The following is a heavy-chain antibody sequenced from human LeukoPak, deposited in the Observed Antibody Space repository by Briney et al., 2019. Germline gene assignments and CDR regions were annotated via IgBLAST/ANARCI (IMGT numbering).Heavy chain of an antibody. Sequence: GPTLMKPTPTLTLTFTFSGFSLGTRGGGGGWIRQPPVKALEWLALIYWDDDKRYSPSLKSRLTITKDTSKNQVVLTMTNMDPVDTATYYCAHINRAFDIWGQGTMVTVSS. V-gene: IGHV2-5*02. CDR2: IYWDDDK. CDR3: AHINRAFDI. CDR1: GFSLGTRGGG. J-gene: IGHJ3*02.